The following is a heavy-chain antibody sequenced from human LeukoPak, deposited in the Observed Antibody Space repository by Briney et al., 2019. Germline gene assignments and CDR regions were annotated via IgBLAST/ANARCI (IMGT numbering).Heavy chain of an antibody. CDR1: GDSTSNINYY. V-gene: IGHV4-39*07. CDR3: ARDARYSYGSFYWFDP. CDR2: IYHSGST. J-gene: IGHJ5*02. Sequence: SETLSLTCTVSGDSTSNINYYWGWIRQPPGKGLEWIGSIYHSGSTYYNPSLKSRVTISVDTSKNQFSLKLSSVTAADTAVYYCARDARYSYGSFYWFDPWGQGTLVTVSS. D-gene: IGHD5-18*01.